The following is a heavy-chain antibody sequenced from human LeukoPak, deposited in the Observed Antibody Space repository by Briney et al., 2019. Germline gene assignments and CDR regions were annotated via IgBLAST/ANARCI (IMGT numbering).Heavy chain of an antibody. CDR1: GFTFSSYS. J-gene: IGHJ6*02. CDR3: AREGLQDYYYGMDV. Sequence: GGSLRLSCAASGFTFSSYSMNWVRQAPGKGLEWVSSISSSSSYIYYADSVKGRFTITRDNVKNSLYLQMNSLRAEDTAVYYCAREGLQDYYYGMDVWGQGTTVTVSS. V-gene: IGHV3-21*01. D-gene: IGHD5-18*01. CDR2: ISSSSSYI.